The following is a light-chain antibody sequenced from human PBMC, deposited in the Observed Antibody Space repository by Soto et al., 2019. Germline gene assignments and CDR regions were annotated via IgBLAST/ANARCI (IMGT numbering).Light chain of an antibody. CDR1: QSITSSF. CDR3: QQYGSSGT. CDR2: GAS. Sequence: ENVLTQSPGTLSLSLGERATLSCRASQSITSSFLAWYQQKPGQAPRLLIYGASSRATGIPDRFSGTGSETDFTLTISRLEPEDFAVYYCQQYGSSGTFGQGTKVDI. V-gene: IGKV3-20*01. J-gene: IGKJ1*01.